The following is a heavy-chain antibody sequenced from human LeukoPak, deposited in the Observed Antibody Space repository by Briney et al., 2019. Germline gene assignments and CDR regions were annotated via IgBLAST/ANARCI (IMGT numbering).Heavy chain of an antibody. CDR2: MNPNSGNT. D-gene: IGHD3-10*01. CDR3: ARTPYGSGSHSTYNWFDP. CDR1: GYTFTSYD. V-gene: IGHV1-8*01. Sequence: ASVKVSCKASGYTFTSYDINWVRQATGQGLEWMGWMNPNSGNTGYAQKFQGRVTMTRDTSITTAYMELSGLTSEDTAVYYCARTPYGSGSHSTYNWFDPWGQGTLVTVSS. J-gene: IGHJ5*02.